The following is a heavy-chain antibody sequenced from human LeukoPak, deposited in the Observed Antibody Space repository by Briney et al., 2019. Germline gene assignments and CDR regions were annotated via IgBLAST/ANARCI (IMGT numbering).Heavy chain of an antibody. J-gene: IGHJ4*02. CDR2: ISSSSSYT. D-gene: IGHD3-3*01. CDR3: ARAAELRFLEWLPESVDY. V-gene: IGHV3-21*01. CDR1: GFTFSSYS. Sequence: GGSLRLSCAASGFTFSSYSMNWVRQAPGKGLEWVSSISSSSSYTYYADSVKGRFTISRDNAKNSLYLQMNSLRAEDTAVYYCARAAELRFLEWLPESVDYWGQGTLVTVSS.